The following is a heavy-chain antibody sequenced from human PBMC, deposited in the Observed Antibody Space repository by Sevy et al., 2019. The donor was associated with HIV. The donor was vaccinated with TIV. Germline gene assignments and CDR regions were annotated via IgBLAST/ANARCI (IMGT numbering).Heavy chain of an antibody. D-gene: IGHD3-9*01. Sequence: SETLSLTCTVSGGSVSSGSYYWSWIRQPPGKGLEWIGYIYYSGSTNYNPSLKSRVTISVDTSKNQFSLKLSSVTAAGTAVYYCARELTYYDILTGYSPGYYFDYWGQGTLVTVSS. CDR1: GGSVSSGSYY. CDR2: IYYSGST. J-gene: IGHJ4*02. CDR3: ARELTYYDILTGYSPGYYFDY. V-gene: IGHV4-61*01.